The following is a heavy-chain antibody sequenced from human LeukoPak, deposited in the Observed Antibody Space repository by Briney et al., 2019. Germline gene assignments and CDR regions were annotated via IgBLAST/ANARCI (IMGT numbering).Heavy chain of an antibody. CDR1: GVTFSGSA. CDR3: TRLTTVVTPHSGDY. CDR2: IRSKANSYAT. D-gene: IGHD4-23*01. Sequence: GGSLRLSCAASGVTFSGSAMHWVRQASGKGLEWVGRIRSKANSYATAYAASVKGRFTISRDDSKNTAYLQMNSLKTEDTAVYYCTRLTTVVTPHSGDYWGQGTLVTVSS. J-gene: IGHJ4*02. V-gene: IGHV3-73*01.